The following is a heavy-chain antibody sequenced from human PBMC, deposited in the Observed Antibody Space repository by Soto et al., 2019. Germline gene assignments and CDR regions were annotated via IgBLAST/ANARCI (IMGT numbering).Heavy chain of an antibody. V-gene: IGHV3-23*01. J-gene: IGHJ4*02. D-gene: IGHD6-13*01. CDR1: GFTFSSYA. Sequence: GGSLRLSCAASGFTFSSYAMSWVRQAPGKGLEWVSAISGSGGSTYYADSVKGRFTISRDNSKNTLYLQMNSLRAEETAVYYCAKLPPSYSSSWPLDYWGQGTLVTVSS. CDR3: AKLPPSYSSSWPLDY. CDR2: ISGSGGST.